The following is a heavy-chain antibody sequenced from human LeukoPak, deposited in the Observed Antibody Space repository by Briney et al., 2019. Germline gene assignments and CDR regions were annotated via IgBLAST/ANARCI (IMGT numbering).Heavy chain of an antibody. CDR2: ISGSGGST. CDR1: GFTFSSYA. J-gene: IGHJ4*02. CDR3: AKDVSYYYDAGGYFDY. V-gene: IGHV3-23*01. Sequence: GGSLRLSCAASGFTFSSYAMSWVRQAPGKGLEWVSAISGSGGSTYYADSVKGRFTISRDNSKNTLYLQMNSLRAEDTAVYYCAKDVSYYYDAGGYFDYWGQGTLVTVSS. D-gene: IGHD3-10*01.